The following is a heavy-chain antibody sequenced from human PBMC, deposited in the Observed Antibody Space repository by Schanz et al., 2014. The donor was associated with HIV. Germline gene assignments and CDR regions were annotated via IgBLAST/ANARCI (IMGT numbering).Heavy chain of an antibody. CDR1: GFTFSSYG. J-gene: IGHJ4*02. CDR3: AKSLPIETATITYFDY. CDR2: IWYDGTNK. V-gene: IGHV3-33*06. D-gene: IGHD1-20*01. Sequence: QVQLVESGGGVVQPGRSLRLSCAASGFTFSSYGMHWVRQAPGKGLEWVAVIWYDGTNKYYADSVKGRFTISRDNSQNTMYLQMNRLRAEDTAVYYCAKSLPIETATITYFDYWGQGTLVTVSS.